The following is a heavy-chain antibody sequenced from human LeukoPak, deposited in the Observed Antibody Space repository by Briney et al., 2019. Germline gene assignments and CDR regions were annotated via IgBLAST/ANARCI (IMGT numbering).Heavy chain of an antibody. Sequence: GGSLRLSCAASGFTFSSYSMNWVRQAPGKGLEWVANIKQDGSDKYYVDSVKGRFTISRDNGKNSLYLQMNSLRAEDTAVYYCARDGGSGSYANWGQGTLVTVSS. CDR3: ARDGGSGSYAN. V-gene: IGHV3-7*03. CDR2: IKQDGSDK. J-gene: IGHJ4*02. CDR1: GFTFSSYS. D-gene: IGHD3-16*01.